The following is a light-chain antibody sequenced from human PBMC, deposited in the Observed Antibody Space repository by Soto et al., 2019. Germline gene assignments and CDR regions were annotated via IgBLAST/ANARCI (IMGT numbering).Light chain of an antibody. Sequence: EIVLTQSPATLSLSPGERATLSCRASQSVSKYLAWYQQKPGQAPRLLIHDASNRATGIPARFSGSGSGTDFTLTISSLEPEDVGVYYCQQRSNWPQITFGGGTKVEIK. V-gene: IGKV3-11*01. CDR3: QQRSNWPQIT. J-gene: IGKJ4*01. CDR1: QSVSKY. CDR2: DAS.